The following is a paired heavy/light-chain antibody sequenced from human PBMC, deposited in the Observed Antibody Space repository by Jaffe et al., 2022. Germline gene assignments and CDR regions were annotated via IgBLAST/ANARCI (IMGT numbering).Light chain of an antibody. V-gene: IGKV1-33*01. CDR2: DAS. Sequence: DIQMTQSPSSLSASVGDRVTITCQASQDISNYLNWYQQKPGKAPKLLIYDASNLETGVPSRFSGSGSGTDFTFTISSLQPEDIATYYCQQYDNLPRIFTFGPGTKVDIK. CDR3: QQYDNLPRIFT. CDR1: QDISNY. J-gene: IGKJ3*01.
Heavy chain of an antibody. J-gene: IGHJ3*02. CDR2: INPNSGGT. CDR1: GYTFTGYY. CDR3: ARERALVLRYFDWLPKGAFDI. D-gene: IGHD3-9*01. V-gene: IGHV1-2*02. Sequence: QVQLVQSGAEVKKPGASVKVSCKASGYTFTGYYMHWVRQAPGQGLEWMGWINPNSGGTNYAQKFQGRVTMTRDTSISTAYMELSRLRSDDTAVYYCARERALVLRYFDWLPKGAFDIWGQGTMVTVSS.